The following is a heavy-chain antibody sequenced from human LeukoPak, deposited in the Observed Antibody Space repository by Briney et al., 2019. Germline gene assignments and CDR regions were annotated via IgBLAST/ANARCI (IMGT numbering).Heavy chain of an antibody. Sequence: PGGSLRLSCSTSGFTFSHFPMHWVRQTPGKGLEYVSAVSSDGGSTYYADSVRGRFTISRDNSKNTLSLQMGSLRAEDTAVYYCVKAILFGSVSYYADWGQGTLVTDSS. CDR3: VKAILFGSVSYYAD. V-gene: IGHV3-64D*09. CDR1: GFTFSHFP. CDR2: VSSDGGST. D-gene: IGHD3-22*01. J-gene: IGHJ4*02.